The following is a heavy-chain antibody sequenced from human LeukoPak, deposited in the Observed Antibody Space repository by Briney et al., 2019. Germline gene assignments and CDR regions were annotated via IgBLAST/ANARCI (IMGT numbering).Heavy chain of an antibody. V-gene: IGHV1-2*06. CDR3: ARGPRLDSSGRYYGAFDI. Sequence: GASVKVSCKASGYTFTGYYIHWVRQAPGQGLEWMGRINPNSGGADYAQKFQGRVSMTRDTSISTAYMELSSLRSDDTAVYYCARGPRLDSSGRYYGAFDIWGQGTMVTVS. CDR1: GYTFTGYY. D-gene: IGHD6-19*01. J-gene: IGHJ3*02. CDR2: INPNSGGA.